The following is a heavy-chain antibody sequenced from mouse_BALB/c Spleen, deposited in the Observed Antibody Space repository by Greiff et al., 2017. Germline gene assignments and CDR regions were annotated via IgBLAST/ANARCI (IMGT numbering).Heavy chain of an antibody. CDR2: IWAGGST. D-gene: IGHD2-4*01. Sequence: VKLMESGPGLVAPSQSLSITCTVSGFSLTSYGVHWVRQPPGKGLEWLGVIWAGGSTNYNSAFMSRLSISKDNSKSQVFLKMNSLQTDDTAIYYCVRDIDSVSFAYWGQGTLVTVSA. V-gene: IGHV2-9*02. CDR3: VRDIDSVSFAY. CDR1: GFSLTSYG. J-gene: IGHJ3*01.